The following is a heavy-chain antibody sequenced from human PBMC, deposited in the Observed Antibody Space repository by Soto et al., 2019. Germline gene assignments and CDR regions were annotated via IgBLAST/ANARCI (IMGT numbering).Heavy chain of an antibody. CDR3: ARDRGSSWSMGGWFDP. V-gene: IGHV3-30-3*01. CDR2: ISYDGSNK. CDR1: GFTFSSYA. J-gene: IGHJ5*02. Sequence: QVQLVESGGGVVQPGRSLRLSCAASGFTFSSYAMHWVRQAPGKGLEWVAVISYDGSNKYYADSVKGRFTISRDNSKNTLYLQMNSLRAEDTAAYYCARDRGSSWSMGGWFDPWGQGTLVTVSS. D-gene: IGHD6-13*01.